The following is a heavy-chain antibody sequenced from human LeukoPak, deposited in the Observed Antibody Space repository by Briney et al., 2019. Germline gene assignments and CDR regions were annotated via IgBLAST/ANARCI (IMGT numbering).Heavy chain of an antibody. CDR3: ANLWSGYYGMDV. CDR2: FDPEDGET. D-gene: IGHD3-3*01. V-gene: IGHV1-24*01. Sequence: GASVKVSCKVSGYTLTELSMHWVRQAPGKGLEWMGGFDPEDGETIYAQKFKGRVTMTEDTSTDTAYMELRSLRSEDTAVYYCANLWSGYYGMDVWGQGTTVTVSS. CDR1: GYTLTELS. J-gene: IGHJ6*02.